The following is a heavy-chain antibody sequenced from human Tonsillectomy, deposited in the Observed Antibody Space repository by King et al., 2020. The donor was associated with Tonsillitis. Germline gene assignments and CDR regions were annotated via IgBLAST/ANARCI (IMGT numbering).Heavy chain of an antibody. D-gene: IGHD4-23*01. CDR2: ITGSEHST. J-gene: IGHJ4*02. Sequence: VQLVESGGGLVQPGGSLRLSCAASGFTFRNYAMSWVRQAPGKGLEHVSAITGSEHSTYYADSVKGRFTISRDNSKSTLYLQMNSLRAEDTAVYFCAKKAMSYGGNSGPFDYWGQGNLVTVSS. CDR3: AKKAMSYGGNSGPFDY. CDR1: GFTFRNYA. V-gene: IGHV3-23*04.